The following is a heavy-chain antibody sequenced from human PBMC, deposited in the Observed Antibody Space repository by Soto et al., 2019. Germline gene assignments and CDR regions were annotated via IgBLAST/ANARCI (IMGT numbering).Heavy chain of an antibody. D-gene: IGHD6-13*01. CDR3: ARDPGIAAALWNWFDP. V-gene: IGHV1-2*02. Sequence: ASVKVSCKASGYTFTGYYMHWVRQAPGQGLEWMGWINPNSGGTNYAQKFQGRVTMTRDTPISTAYMELSRLRSDDTAVYYCARDPGIAAALWNWFDPWGQGTLVTVSS. CDR2: INPNSGGT. J-gene: IGHJ5*02. CDR1: GYTFTGYY.